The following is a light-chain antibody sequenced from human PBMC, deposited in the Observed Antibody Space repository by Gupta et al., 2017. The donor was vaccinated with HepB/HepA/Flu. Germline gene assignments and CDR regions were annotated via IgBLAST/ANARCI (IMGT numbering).Light chain of an antibody. CDR2: DAS. V-gene: IGKV3-11*01. Sequence: DIVLTPSPATLSLSPGERATLACRASQSISNYLAWYQQKPGQAPRLLISDASNRATGVPPRFSGSGSGTDFTLTISSLEPEDVAVYYCLHRYNGPRTFGQGTKVEI. CDR1: QSISNY. CDR3: LHRYNGPRT. J-gene: IGKJ1*01.